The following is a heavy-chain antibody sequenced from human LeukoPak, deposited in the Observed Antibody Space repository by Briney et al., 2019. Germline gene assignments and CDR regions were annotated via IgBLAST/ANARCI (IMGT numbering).Heavy chain of an antibody. Sequence: QAGGSLRLSCTASGFTFGDYAMSWVRQAPGKGLEWVGFIRSKAYGGTTEYAASVKGRFTISRDDSKSIAYLQMNSLKTEDTAAYYCTRDQAGAVYYYYDSSGYYPGYWGQGTLVTVSS. CDR1: GFTFGDYA. V-gene: IGHV3-49*04. CDR3: TRDQAGAVYYYYDSSGYYPGY. D-gene: IGHD3-22*01. CDR2: IRSKAYGGTT. J-gene: IGHJ4*02.